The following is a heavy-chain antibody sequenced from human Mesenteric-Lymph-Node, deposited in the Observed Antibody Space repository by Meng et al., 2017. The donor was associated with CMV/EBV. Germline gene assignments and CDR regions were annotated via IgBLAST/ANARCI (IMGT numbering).Heavy chain of an antibody. CDR2: ISGPGSVT. Sequence: GESLKISCSCSGFTFTSFAMSWVRQGPGKGLEWVSAISGPGSVTNYADAVKGRFTISRDNPKNTLFLQMNSLRVEDAAVYYCVKDLVGTTDWGQGTLVTVS. J-gene: IGHJ4*02. CDR3: VKDLVGTTD. CDR1: GFTFTSFA. V-gene: IGHV3-23*01. D-gene: IGHD1-26*01.